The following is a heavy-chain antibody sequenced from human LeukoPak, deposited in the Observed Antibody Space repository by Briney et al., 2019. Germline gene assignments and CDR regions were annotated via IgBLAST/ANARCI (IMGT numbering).Heavy chain of an antibody. J-gene: IGHJ4*02. V-gene: IGHV1-2*02. CDR2: INPNTGGA. CDR1: GYTFNAYY. D-gene: IGHD2-15*01. CDR3: ARGPYCSGGGCYNDY. Sequence: ASVKVSCKASGYTFNAYYIHWVRQAPGQGLEWMGWINPNTGGANYAREFKGRVTLTRDTSSTTAYMELSRLRPDDTAMYYCARGPYCSGGGCYNDYWGQGTLVTVSS.